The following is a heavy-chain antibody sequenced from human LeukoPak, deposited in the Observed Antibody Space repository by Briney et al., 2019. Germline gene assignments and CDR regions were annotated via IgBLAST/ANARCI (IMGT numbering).Heavy chain of an antibody. CDR2: ISSSSSYI. CDR1: GFTFSSYS. D-gene: IGHD6-13*01. J-gene: IGHJ3*02. V-gene: IGHV3-21*01. CDR3: AREGLSSSWYSGAFDI. Sequence: PGGSLRLSCAASGFTFSSYSMTWVRQAPGKGLEWVSSISSSSSYIYYADSVKGRFTISRDNAKNSLYLQMNSLRAEDTAVYYCAREGLSSSWYSGAFDIWGQGTMVTVSS.